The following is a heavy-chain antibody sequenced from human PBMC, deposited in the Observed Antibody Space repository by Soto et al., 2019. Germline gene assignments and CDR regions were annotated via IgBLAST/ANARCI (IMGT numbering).Heavy chain of an antibody. CDR3: ARSMAAGAFDI. CDR1: GFTFSSYS. CDR2: ISSSSSYI. V-gene: IGHV3-21*01. J-gene: IGHJ3*02. Sequence: GGSLRLSCAASGFTFSSYSMNWVRQAPGKGLEWVSSISSSSSYIYYADSVKGRFTISRNNAKNSLYLQMNSRRAEDTAVYYCARSMAAGAFDIWGQGTMVTVSS.